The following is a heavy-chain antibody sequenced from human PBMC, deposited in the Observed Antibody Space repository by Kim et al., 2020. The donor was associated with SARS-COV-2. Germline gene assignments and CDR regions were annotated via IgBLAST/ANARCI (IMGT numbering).Heavy chain of an antibody. V-gene: IGHV3-21*01. CDR2: ISSSSSYI. Sequence: GGSLRLSCAASGFTFSSYSMNWVRQAPGKGLEWVSSISSSSSYIYYADSVKGRFTISRDNAKNSLYLQMNSLRAEDTAVYYCARDRGTTGTNAFDIWGQGTMVTVSS. D-gene: IGHD1-1*01. CDR3: ARDRGTTGTNAFDI. CDR1: GFTFSSYS. J-gene: IGHJ3*02.